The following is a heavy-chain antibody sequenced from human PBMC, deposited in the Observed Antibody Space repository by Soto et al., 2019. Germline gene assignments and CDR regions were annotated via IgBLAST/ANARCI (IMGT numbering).Heavy chain of an antibody. D-gene: IGHD1-1*01. V-gene: IGHV1-3*01. CDR3: ARGKGMEENYFYYGLDI. J-gene: IGHJ6*02. CDR2: LNGGTGQT. CDR1: TYTFSAYG. Sequence: AVKVSCKASTYTFSAYGMHRVRQAPGRSLEWMGWLNGGTGQTRYSQRFQDRVIITRDTSASTGYMELSSLRSEDTAVYYCARGKGMEENYFYYGLDIWGQATTLTTS.